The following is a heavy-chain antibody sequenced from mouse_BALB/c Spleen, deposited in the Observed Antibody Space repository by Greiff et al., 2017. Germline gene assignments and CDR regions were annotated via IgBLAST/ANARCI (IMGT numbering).Heavy chain of an antibody. Sequence: QVQLKQSGPELVKPGASVRISCKASGYTFTSYYIHWVKQRPGQGLEWIGWIYPGNVNTKYNEKFKGKATLTADKSSSTAYMQLSSLTSEDSAVYFCARGALSDDDWGQGTTLTVSS. J-gene: IGHJ2*01. CDR3: ARGALSDDD. D-gene: IGHD2-3*01. CDR2: IYPGNVNT. V-gene: IGHV1S56*01. CDR1: GYTFTSYY.